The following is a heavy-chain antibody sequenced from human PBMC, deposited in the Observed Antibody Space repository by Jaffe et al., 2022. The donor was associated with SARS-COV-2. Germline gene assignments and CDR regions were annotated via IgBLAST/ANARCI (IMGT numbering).Heavy chain of an antibody. CDR3: ARVRVKAGRAKAFDI. CDR1: GGSISSGSYY. Sequence: QVQLQESGPGLVKPSQTLSLTCTVSGGSISSGSYYWSWIRQPAGKGLEWIGRIYTSGSTNYNPSLKSRVTISVDTSKNQFSLKLSSVTAADTAVYYCARVRVKAGRAKAFDIWGQGTMVTVSS. J-gene: IGHJ3*02. CDR2: IYTSGST. V-gene: IGHV4-61*02. D-gene: IGHD2-15*01.